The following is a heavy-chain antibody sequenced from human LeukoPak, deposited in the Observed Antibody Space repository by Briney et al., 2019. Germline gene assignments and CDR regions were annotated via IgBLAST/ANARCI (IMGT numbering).Heavy chain of an antibody. J-gene: IGHJ4*02. V-gene: IGHV3-48*03. CDR3: ATVDIAAPAGDY. CDR2: ISGSGGTI. Sequence: PRGSLRLSCAASGLTFSTYKMNWVRQAPGKGLEWVSYISGSGGTIYYADSVRGRFTISRDNAKNALYLQMNSLRAEDTGVYYCATVDIAAPAGDYWGQGTQVTVSS. CDR1: GLTFSTYK. D-gene: IGHD6-13*01.